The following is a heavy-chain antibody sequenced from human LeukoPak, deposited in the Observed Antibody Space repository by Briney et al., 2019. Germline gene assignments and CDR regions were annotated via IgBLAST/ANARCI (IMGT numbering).Heavy chain of an antibody. Sequence: SETPSLTCTVSGGSISSYYWSWIRQPPGKGLEWIGYISYSGSTNYNPSLKSRVTISVDMSKNRFSLNLTSVTAADTATYYCARDSYGAGAYYGMDVWGQGTTVTVSS. V-gene: IGHV4-59*01. CDR3: ARDSYGAGAYYGMDV. CDR2: ISYSGST. CDR1: GGSISSYY. J-gene: IGHJ6*02. D-gene: IGHD3-10*01.